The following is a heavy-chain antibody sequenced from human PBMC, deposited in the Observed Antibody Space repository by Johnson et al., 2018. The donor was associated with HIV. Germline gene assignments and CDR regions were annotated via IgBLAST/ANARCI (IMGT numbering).Heavy chain of an antibody. D-gene: IGHD5-18*01. J-gene: IGHJ3*02. CDR1: GFTFSSYP. V-gene: IGHV3-30*04. Sequence: QMLLVESGGGVVQPGRSLRLACAASGFTFSSYPMHWVRQAPGKGLEWVAVISYDGNNKYSADSVKGRFTISRDNSRNRLYLQMNSLRAEDTAVYYCAGGSWYSYGPQDAFDIWGQGTMVTVSS. CDR3: AGGSWYSYGPQDAFDI. CDR2: ISYDGNNK.